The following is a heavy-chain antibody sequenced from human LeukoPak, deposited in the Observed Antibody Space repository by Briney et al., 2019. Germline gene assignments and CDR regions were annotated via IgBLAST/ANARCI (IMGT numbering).Heavy chain of an antibody. CDR2: MNPNTGAT. D-gene: IGHD2-8*01. CDR3: AKTQWDYFDY. CDR1: GYTFTSYD. V-gene: IGHV1-2*02. Sequence: ASVKVSCKASGYTFTSYDINWVRQATGQGLEWMGWMNPNTGATNYAQKFQGRVTMTRDKSISTAYMELSGLRSDDTAVYYCAKTQWDYFDYWGQGTLVTVSS. J-gene: IGHJ4*02.